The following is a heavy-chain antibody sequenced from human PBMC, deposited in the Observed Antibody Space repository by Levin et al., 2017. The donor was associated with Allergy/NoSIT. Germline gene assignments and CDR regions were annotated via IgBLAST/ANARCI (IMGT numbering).Heavy chain of an antibody. CDR3: ARVAGYSYGYYFDY. V-gene: IGHV4-30-2*01. CDR2: IYLSGST. Sequence: SETLSLTCAVSGGSISSGGYSWSWIRPPPGKGLVWIGNIYLSGSTNDNPSLKSRVTMSVDRSKNQFPLKLSYVTAADTAVYYCARVAGYSYGYYFDYWGPGTLVTVSS. D-gene: IGHD5-18*01. J-gene: IGHJ4*02. CDR1: GGSISSGGYS.